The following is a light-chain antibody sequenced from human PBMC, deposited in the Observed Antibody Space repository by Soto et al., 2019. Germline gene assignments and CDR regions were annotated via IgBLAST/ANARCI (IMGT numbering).Light chain of an antibody. CDR3: QQRSNWPLT. CDR2: GAS. J-gene: IGKJ4*01. Sequence: TQSPATLSVFPGERATLSCRASQGVATNLAWYQQRPGQAPRLLIYGASKRAIGLPARFSGSGSGTDFTLTISSLEPEDFAVYYCQQRSNWPLTFGGGTKV. CDR1: QGVATN. V-gene: IGKV3-11*01.